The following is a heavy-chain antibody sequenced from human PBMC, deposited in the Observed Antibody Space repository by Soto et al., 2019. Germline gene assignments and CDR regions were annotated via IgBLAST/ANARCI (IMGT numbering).Heavy chain of an antibody. CDR2: IYDNGIT. D-gene: IGHD3-22*01. V-gene: IGHV4-59*12. Sequence: QVVLQESRPGLVKPSETLSLTCSVSGRSITSYYWSWVRQPPGKGLEWIGYIYDNGITSQNPSLKRRVTMSADTSQNQFSLKLTSVTGADTAVYYCARTYDSNGYANEFDSWGQGILVTVTS. CDR1: GRSITSYY. CDR3: ARTYDSNGYANEFDS. J-gene: IGHJ4*02.